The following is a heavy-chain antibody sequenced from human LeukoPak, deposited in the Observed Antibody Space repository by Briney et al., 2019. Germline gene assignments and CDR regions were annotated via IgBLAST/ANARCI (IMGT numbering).Heavy chain of an antibody. CDR3: AKGRSGWYVFDY. Sequence: GGSLRLSCAASGFTVSDYAMSSVRQAPGKGGEGVSAISGGGSNTYYADSVKGRFTISRDNSKNTLYLQMNGLAAEDTAIYYCAKGRSGWYVFDYWGQGTLVTVSS. CDR2: ISGGGSNT. J-gene: IGHJ4*02. V-gene: IGHV3-23*01. CDR1: GFTVSDYA. D-gene: IGHD6-19*01.